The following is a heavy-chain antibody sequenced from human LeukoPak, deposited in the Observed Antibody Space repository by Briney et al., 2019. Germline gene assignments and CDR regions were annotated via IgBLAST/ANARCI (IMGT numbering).Heavy chain of an antibody. CDR3: ARSPNRYYDIWIGYYNIWFDP. V-gene: IGHV1-8*01. J-gene: IGHJ5*02. CDR1: GYTFTNYD. CDR2: MNPDTGNT. D-gene: IGHD3-3*01. Sequence: ASVKVSCKASGYTFTNYDINWVRQATGQGLEWLGWMNPDTGNTGSAQKFQGRVTMTRNTSISTAYMELSGLRSDDTAVYYCARSPNRYYDIWIGYYNIWFDPWGQGTLVAVSS.